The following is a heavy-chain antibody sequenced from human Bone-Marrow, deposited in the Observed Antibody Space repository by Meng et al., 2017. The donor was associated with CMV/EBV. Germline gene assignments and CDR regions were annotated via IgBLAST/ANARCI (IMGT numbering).Heavy chain of an antibody. V-gene: IGHV3-23*01. D-gene: IGHD6-13*01. CDR3: GKDASPSSWYEEY. CDR1: GFTFSSYS. CDR2: ISGSGGST. J-gene: IGHJ4*02. Sequence: GESLKISCAASGFTFSSYSMNWVRQAPGKGLEWVSGISGSGGSTYYADSVKGRFTISRDNSKNTLYLQMNSLRGEDTAIYYCGKDASPSSWYEEYWGQGTLVTVSS.